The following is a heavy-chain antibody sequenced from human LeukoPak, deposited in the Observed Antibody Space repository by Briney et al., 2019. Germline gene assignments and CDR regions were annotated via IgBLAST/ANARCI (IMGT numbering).Heavy chain of an antibody. Sequence: GGSLRLSSAASGFTFSSYSMNWVRQAPGKGLEWVSSISSSSSYIYYADSVKGRFTISRDNAKNSLYLQMNSLRAEDTAVYYCATNVDTAMAVVPFYYYYYYMDVWGKGTTVTVSS. CDR1: GFTFSSYS. J-gene: IGHJ6*03. CDR2: ISSSSSYI. CDR3: ATNVDTAMAVVPFYYYYYYMDV. D-gene: IGHD5-18*01. V-gene: IGHV3-21*01.